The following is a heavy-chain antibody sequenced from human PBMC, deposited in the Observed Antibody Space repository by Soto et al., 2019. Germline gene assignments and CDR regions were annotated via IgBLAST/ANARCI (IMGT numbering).Heavy chain of an antibody. CDR2: IIPIFGTA. CDR3: ARDIAVPAAIDWFDP. J-gene: IGHJ5*02. Sequence: SVKVSCKASGGTFSSYAISWVRQAPGQGLEWMGGIIPIFGTANYAQKFQGRVTITADESTSTAYMELSSLRSEDTAVYYCARDIAVPAAIDWFDPWGQGTLVTVSS. V-gene: IGHV1-69*13. CDR1: GGTFSSYA. D-gene: IGHD2-2*01.